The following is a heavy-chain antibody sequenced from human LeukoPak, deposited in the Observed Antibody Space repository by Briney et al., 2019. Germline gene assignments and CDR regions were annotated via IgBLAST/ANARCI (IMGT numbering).Heavy chain of an antibody. CDR2: INHSGST. J-gene: IGHJ4*02. V-gene: IGHV4-34*01. CDR1: GGSFSGYY. Sequence: PSETLSLTCAVYGGSFSGYYWSWIRQPPGKGLEWIGEINHSGSTNYNPSLKSRVTISVDTSKNQFSLKLSSVTAANTAVYYCARKGSNKNYYDSSGYYSPFDYWGQGTLVTVSS. CDR3: ARKGSNKNYYDSSGYYSPFDY. D-gene: IGHD3-22*01.